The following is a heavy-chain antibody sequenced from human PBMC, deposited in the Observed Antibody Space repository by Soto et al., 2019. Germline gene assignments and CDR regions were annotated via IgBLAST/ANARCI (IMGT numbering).Heavy chain of an antibody. Sequence: GASVKVSCKASGYTFTSYDINWVRQATGQGLEWMGWMNPNSGNTGYAQKFQGRVTMTRNTSISTAYMELSSLISEDTAVYYCARGGYCSSTSCYSGPNWFDPWGQGTLVTVSS. CDR2: MNPNSGNT. CDR3: ARGGYCSSTSCYSGPNWFDP. CDR1: GYTFTSYD. D-gene: IGHD2-2*01. J-gene: IGHJ5*02. V-gene: IGHV1-8*01.